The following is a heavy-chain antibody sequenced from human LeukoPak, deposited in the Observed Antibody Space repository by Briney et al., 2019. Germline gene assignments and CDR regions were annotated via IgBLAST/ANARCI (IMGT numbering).Heavy chain of an antibody. V-gene: IGHV3-38-3*01. CDR2: ISGGST. D-gene: IGHD1-26*01. Sequence: GGSLRLSCAASGFTVSSNEMSWVRQAPGKGLEWVSSISGGSTYYADSRKGRFTISRDNSKNTLYLQMNSLRAEDTAVYYCARGPDPRWWELPNYYYYYMDVWGKGTTVTVSS. J-gene: IGHJ6*03. CDR3: ARGPDPRWWELPNYYYYYMDV. CDR1: GFTVSSNE.